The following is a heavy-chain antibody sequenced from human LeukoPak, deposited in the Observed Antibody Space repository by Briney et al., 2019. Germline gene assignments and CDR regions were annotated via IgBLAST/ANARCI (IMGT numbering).Heavy chain of an antibody. CDR3: ARGNDYGDYGNWFDP. D-gene: IGHD4-17*01. CDR1: VYTFTSYG. V-gene: IGHV1-46*01. J-gene: IGHJ5*02. CDR2: INPSGGST. Sequence: SVKLSRKASVYTFTSYGISSGRLAPGQGLGWRGIINPSGGSTSYAQKFQGRVTMTRDMSTSTVYMELSSLRSEDTAVYYCARGNDYGDYGNWFDPWGQGTLVTVSS.